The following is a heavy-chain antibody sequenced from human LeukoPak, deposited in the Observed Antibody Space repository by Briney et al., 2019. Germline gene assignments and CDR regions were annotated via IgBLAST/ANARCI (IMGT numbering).Heavy chain of an antibody. Sequence: SETLSLTCTVSGGSISSSSYYWGWMRQPPGKGLEWIGSIYYSGSTNYNPSLKSRVTISVDTSKNQFSLKLSSVTAADTAVYYCARSGWDLGAFDYWGQGTLVTLSS. CDR2: IYYSGST. CDR1: GGSISSSSYY. V-gene: IGHV4-39*07. CDR3: ARSGWDLGAFDY. D-gene: IGHD6-19*01. J-gene: IGHJ4*02.